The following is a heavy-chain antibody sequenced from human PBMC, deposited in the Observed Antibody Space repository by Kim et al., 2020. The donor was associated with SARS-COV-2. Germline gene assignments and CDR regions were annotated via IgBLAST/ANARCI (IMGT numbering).Heavy chain of an antibody. CDR1: GFTFSSYA. CDR2: ISGSGGST. Sequence: GGSLRLSCAASGFTFSSYAMSWVRQAPGKGLEWVSAISGSGGSTYYADSVKGRFTISRDNSKNTLYLQMNSLRAEDTAVYYCAKDDGYDVLTGYTYFDYWGQGTLVTVSS. J-gene: IGHJ4*02. D-gene: IGHD3-9*01. CDR3: AKDDGYDVLTGYTYFDY. V-gene: IGHV3-23*01.